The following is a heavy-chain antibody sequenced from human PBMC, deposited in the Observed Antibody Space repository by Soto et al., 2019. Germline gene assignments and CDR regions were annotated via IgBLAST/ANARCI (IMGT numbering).Heavy chain of an antibody. CDR1: GFTFSSYE. J-gene: IGHJ4*02. CDR2: ISSSGSTI. CDR3: ARDAGGLRFDY. Sequence: GGSLRLSCAASGFTFSSYEMNWVRQAPGKGLEWVSYISSSGSTIYYADSVKGRFTISRDNAKNSLYLQMNSLRAEDTAVYYCARDAGGLRFDYWGQGTLVTVSS. V-gene: IGHV3-48*03.